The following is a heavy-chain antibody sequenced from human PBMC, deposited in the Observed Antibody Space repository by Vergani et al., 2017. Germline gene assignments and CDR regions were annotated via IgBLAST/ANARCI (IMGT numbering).Heavy chain of an antibody. V-gene: IGHV4-39*01. D-gene: IGHD2-8*02. J-gene: IGHJ4*02. CDR3: ARTVSLILRKFHLAL. CDR2: IYNSGGA. Sequence: QLHLQESGPGLVKPSETLSLTCTVSGGSITSSSYYWGWIRQPPGKGLEWIGNIYNSGGAYYNPSLKGRVTISVDTSKNQFSLEVTSVTAADTAIYFCARTVSLILRKFHLALWGEGTLVTVCS. CDR1: GGSITSSSYY.